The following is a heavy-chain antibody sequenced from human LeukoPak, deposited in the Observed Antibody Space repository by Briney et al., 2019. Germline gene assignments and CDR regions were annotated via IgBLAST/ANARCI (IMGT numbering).Heavy chain of an antibody. CDR1: GFTFSSYN. CDR2: ITAGSDII. J-gene: IGHJ4*02. D-gene: IGHD6-19*01. CDR3: ARTVDGITNFDY. V-gene: IGHV3-48*01. Sequence: PGGSLRLSCAASGFTFSSYNMNWVRQAPGKGLEWVSYITAGSDIIFYADSVKGRFTISRDNAKNSLFLQMNSLRAEDTAVYYCARTVDGITNFDYWGQGTLVTVSS.